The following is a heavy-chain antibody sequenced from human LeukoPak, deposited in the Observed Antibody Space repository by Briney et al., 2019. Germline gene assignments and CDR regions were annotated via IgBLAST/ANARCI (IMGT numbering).Heavy chain of an antibody. CDR3: ARVLVGASYYYYYMDV. V-gene: IGHV4-61*02. J-gene: IGHJ6*03. D-gene: IGHD1-26*01. CDR1: GGSIISGSYY. Sequence: SETLSLTCTVSGGSIISGSYYWSWIRQPAGKGLEWMGRIYTSGSTNYNPSLKSRVTISVDTSKNQFSLKLSSVTAADTAVYYCARVLVGASYYYYYMDVWGKGTTVTVSS. CDR2: IYTSGST.